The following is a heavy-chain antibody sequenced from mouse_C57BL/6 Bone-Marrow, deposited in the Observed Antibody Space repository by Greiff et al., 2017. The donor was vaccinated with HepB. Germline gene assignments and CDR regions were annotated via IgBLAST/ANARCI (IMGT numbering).Heavy chain of an antibody. D-gene: IGHD1-1*01. CDR3: AKSYYYGSSYWYFDV. Sequence: QVQLQQPGAELVKPGASVKVSCKASGYTFTSYWMHWVKQRPGQGLEWIGRIHPSDSDTNYNQKFKGKATLTVDKSSSTAYMQLSSLTSEHSAVYYCAKSYYYGSSYWYFDVWGTGTTVTVSS. J-gene: IGHJ1*03. V-gene: IGHV1-74*01. CDR2: IHPSDSDT. CDR1: GYTFTSYW.